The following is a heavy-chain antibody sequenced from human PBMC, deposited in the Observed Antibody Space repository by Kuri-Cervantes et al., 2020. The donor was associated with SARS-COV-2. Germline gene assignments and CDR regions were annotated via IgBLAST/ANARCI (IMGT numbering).Heavy chain of an antibody. V-gene: IGHV1-46*01. D-gene: IGHD3-16*01. J-gene: IGHJ5*02. CDR3: ARERYDYVWGTDTGWFDP. Sequence: ASVKVSCKASGYTFFTAYYIHWMRQGPGQGLEWMGIINPSGGDTGYAQKFQGRISMTTDTSTATVYMELSTLRSEDTAVYYCARERYDYVWGTDTGWFDPWGQGTLVTVSS. CDR1: GYTFFTAYY. CDR2: INPSGGDT.